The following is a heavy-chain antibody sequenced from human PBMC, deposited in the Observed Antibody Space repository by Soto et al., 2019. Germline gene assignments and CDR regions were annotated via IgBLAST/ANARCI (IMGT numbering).Heavy chain of an antibody. V-gene: IGHV1-69*06. J-gene: IGHJ4*02. Sequence: GASVKVSCKASGGTLSSYAISWVRQAPGQGLEWMGGIIPIFGTANYAQKFQGRVTITADKSTSTAYMELCSLRSEDTAVYYCARDPGDTAMVYGYFDYWGQGTLVTVSS. CDR3: ARDPGDTAMVYGYFDY. CDR2: IIPIFGTA. D-gene: IGHD5-18*01. CDR1: GGTLSSYA.